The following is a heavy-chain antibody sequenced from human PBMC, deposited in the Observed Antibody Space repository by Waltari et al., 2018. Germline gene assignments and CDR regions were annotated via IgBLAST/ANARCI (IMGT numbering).Heavy chain of an antibody. CDR3: ARVARKTYSSPVPGRDYYYGMDV. D-gene: IGHD3-22*01. CDR2: INSDGSDT. Sequence: EERLVESGGGLIQPGEYLRMPCAVSGFTFRRYWMTCVRRAPGKGLLWVARINSDGSDTSYADSVKGRFTISRDNARNTVYLQMKSLRAEDTAVYYCARVARKTYSSPVPGRDYYYGMDVWGLGTTVTVSS. V-gene: IGHV3-74*01. J-gene: IGHJ6*02. CDR1: GFTFRRYW.